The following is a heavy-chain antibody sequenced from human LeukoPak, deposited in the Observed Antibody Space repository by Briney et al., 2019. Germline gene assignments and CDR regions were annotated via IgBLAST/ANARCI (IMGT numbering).Heavy chain of an antibody. CDR3: ARDGSTGYFDY. CDR1: GYSISSGYY. V-gene: IGHV4-38-2*02. D-gene: IGHD1-14*01. J-gene: IGHJ4*02. Sequence: SETLSLTCAVSGYSISSGYYWGWIRQPPGKGLEWIASKYHSGSTYYNPSLKSRVTISVDKFKNQFSLKLSSLTAADTAVYYCARDGSTGYFDYWGQGTLGTVSS. CDR2: KYHSGST.